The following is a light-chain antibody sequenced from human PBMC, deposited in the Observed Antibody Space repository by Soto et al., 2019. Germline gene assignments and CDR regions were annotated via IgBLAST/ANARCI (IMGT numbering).Light chain of an antibody. J-gene: IGKJ5*01. V-gene: IGKV3-15*01. CDR3: QQYKNWPPIT. CDR1: QSVGSN. Sequence: EIVLTQSPATLSVSPGERATLSFRASQSVGSNLAWFQQKPGQSPRLLIYGASTRATGVPARFSGSGSGTDFTLAISSLQSEDCAVYYCQQYKNWPPITFGQRTRLEI. CDR2: GAS.